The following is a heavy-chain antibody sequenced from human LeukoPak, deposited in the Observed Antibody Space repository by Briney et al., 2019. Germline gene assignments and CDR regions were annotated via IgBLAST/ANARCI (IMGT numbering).Heavy chain of an antibody. CDR2: IYHSGST. J-gene: IGHJ4*02. V-gene: IGHV4-59*01. D-gene: IGHD5-12*01. Sequence: SETLSLTCTLSGGSISTYYWSWIRQPPGKGLEWIGYIYHSGSTNYNPSLKSRVTISVDTSKNQFSLKLSSVTAADTAVYYCARGGGYASPIGYWGQGAMVTVSS. CDR3: ARGGGYASPIGY. CDR1: GGSISTYY.